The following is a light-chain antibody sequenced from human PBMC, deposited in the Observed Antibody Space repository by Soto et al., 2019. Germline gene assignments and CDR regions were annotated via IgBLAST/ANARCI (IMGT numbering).Light chain of an antibody. V-gene: IGLV2-14*01. CDR1: SSEVGGYNY. CDR3: SSYTSSSTLV. Sequence: QSVLTQPASVSGSPGQSITISCTGTSSEVGGYNYVSWYQQHPGKAPKLMIYEVTNRPSGVSNRFSGSKSGNTASLTISGLQSEDEADYYCSSYTSSSTLVFGGGTKVTV. J-gene: IGLJ3*02. CDR2: EVT.